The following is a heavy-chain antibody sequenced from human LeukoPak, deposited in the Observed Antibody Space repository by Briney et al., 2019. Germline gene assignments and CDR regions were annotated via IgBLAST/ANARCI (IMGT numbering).Heavy chain of an antibody. V-gene: IGHV1-69*06. CDR1: GGTFSSYA. Sequence: GASVKVSCKASGGTFSSYAISWVRQAPGQGLEWMGGIIPIFGTANYAQKFQGRVTITADKSTSTAYMELSSLRSEDTAVYYCTRDYRGVGWFDPWGQGTLVTVSS. CDR2: IIPIFGTA. J-gene: IGHJ5*02. D-gene: IGHD3-10*01. CDR3: TRDYRGVGWFDP.